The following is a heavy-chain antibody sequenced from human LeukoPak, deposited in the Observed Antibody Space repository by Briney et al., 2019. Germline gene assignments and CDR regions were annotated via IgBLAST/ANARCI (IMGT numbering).Heavy chain of an antibody. Sequence: GGSLRLSCTASGFTFSSYSMNWVRQAPGKGLEWVSSISSSSSYIYYADSVKGRFTISRDNAKNSLYLQMNSLRAEDTAVYYCARDSSNYERWFDPWGQGTLVTVSS. V-gene: IGHV3-21*01. CDR3: ARDSSNYERWFDP. D-gene: IGHD4-11*01. CDR2: ISSSSSYI. J-gene: IGHJ5*02. CDR1: GFTFSSYS.